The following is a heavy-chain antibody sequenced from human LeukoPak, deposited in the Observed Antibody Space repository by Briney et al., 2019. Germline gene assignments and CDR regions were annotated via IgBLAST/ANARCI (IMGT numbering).Heavy chain of an antibody. CDR2: ISGGGSRT. J-gene: IGHJ4*02. V-gene: IGHV3-23*01. CDR3: AKDGGDIDNWAYRYY. Sequence: GGSLRVSCEASGFTFEEYVVTWVRQAPGKGLEGVSSISGGGSRTHYADSVKGRLAMFRDNSNNTLYLQMTSLRAEDTAIYYCAKDGGDIDNWAYRYYWGRGTLVTVSS. CDR1: GFTFEEYV. D-gene: IGHD2-15*01.